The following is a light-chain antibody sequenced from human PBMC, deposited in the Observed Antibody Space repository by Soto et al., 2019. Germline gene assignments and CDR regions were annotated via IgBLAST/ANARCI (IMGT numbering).Light chain of an antibody. Sequence: QSALTQPASVSGSPGQSITSSCTGTSSDVGNYNLVSWYQQHPGKAPKLMIYEGSKRPSGVSNRFSGSKSGNTASLTISGLQAEDEADYYCCSYAGSTTFRVLFGGGTKLTVL. CDR2: EGS. V-gene: IGLV2-23*03. J-gene: IGLJ2*01. CDR3: CSYAGSTTFRVL. CDR1: SSDVGNYNL.